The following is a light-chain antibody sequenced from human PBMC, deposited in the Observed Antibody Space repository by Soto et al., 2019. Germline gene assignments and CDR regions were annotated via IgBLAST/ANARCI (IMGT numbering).Light chain of an antibody. Sequence: DIQMTQSPSSLSASVGDRVTITCRASQSISSYLNWYQQKPGKAPNLLIYAASSLQSGVPSRFSGSKSGTDFTLTISSLQPEDFATYYCQQSYSTPWTFGQGTKV. V-gene: IGKV1-39*01. CDR1: QSISSY. J-gene: IGKJ1*01. CDR2: AAS. CDR3: QQSYSTPWT.